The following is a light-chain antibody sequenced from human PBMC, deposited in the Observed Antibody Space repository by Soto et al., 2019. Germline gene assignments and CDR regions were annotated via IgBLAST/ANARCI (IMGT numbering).Light chain of an antibody. Sequence: IQMTQSPSSLSASVGDRVTITCRASQNVSTWLAWYQHKPGKAPKLLIYDASNLDSGVPSRFSGSGSGTEFSLTISNLQPDDCATYYCQQYENYWTFGQGTKVDIK. CDR1: QNVSTW. V-gene: IGKV1-5*01. CDR2: DAS. CDR3: QQYENYWT. J-gene: IGKJ1*01.